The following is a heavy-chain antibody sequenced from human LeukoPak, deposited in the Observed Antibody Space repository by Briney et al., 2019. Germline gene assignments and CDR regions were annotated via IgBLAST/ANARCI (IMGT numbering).Heavy chain of an antibody. CDR3: ARADPNASGYFYRFNWFDP. J-gene: IGHJ5*02. CDR2: IYSSGST. V-gene: IGHV4-59*01. CDR1: GGSMSIYY. D-gene: IGHD3-10*01. Sequence: PSETLSLTCTVTGGSMSIYYWNWVRQPPGKGLEWIGNIYSSGSTDYSPSLKSRVTISLDTSKFQFSLRLNSVTAADTAVYYCARADPNASGYFYRFNWFDPWGQGTLVTVSS.